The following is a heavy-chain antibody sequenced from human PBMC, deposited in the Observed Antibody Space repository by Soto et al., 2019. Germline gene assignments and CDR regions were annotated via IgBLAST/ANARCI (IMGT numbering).Heavy chain of an antibody. CDR2: IYTTETT. V-gene: IGHV4-4*07. J-gene: IGHJ4*01. CDR3: ARDCNAYCGGDCYSCPFDY. CDR1: GGSISSYY. D-gene: IGHD2-21*02. Sequence: PSETLSLTCTVSGGSISSYYWSWIRQPAGKGLEWIGHIYTTETTHYNPSLESRVTMSVDTSKNQLSLKLTSVTAADAAVYYCARDCNAYCGGDCYSCPFDYWGQGTLVTGSS.